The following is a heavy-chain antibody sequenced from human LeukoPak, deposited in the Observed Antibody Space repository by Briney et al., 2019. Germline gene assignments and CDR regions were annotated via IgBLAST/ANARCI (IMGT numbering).Heavy chain of an antibody. V-gene: IGHV4-39*07. Sequence: SETLSLTCTVSGGSISSSSYYWGWIRQPPGKGLEWIGSNYYSGSTYYNPSLRSRVTISVDTSKNQFSLKLSSVTAADTAVYYCARDSFSYSSGWYTDYWGQGTLVTVSS. D-gene: IGHD6-19*01. CDR2: NYYSGST. CDR3: ARDSFSYSSGWYTDY. CDR1: GGSISSSSYY. J-gene: IGHJ4*02.